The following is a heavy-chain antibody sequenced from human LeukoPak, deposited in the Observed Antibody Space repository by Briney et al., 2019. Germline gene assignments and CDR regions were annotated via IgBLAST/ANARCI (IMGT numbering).Heavy chain of an antibody. Sequence: GGPLRLSCAVSGFTFCTYWMLCVREARGKGLVWVSRINSSGSTTAYADSVTGRYTISRDNAKNTLYLQMKGLSGADTAVYYCARVTYYYSSGSLAVYYFDHWGQGTLVTVSS. CDR3: ARVTYYYSSGSLAVYYFDH. V-gene: IGHV3-74*03. D-gene: IGHD3-10*01. CDR1: GFTFCTYW. CDR2: INSSGSTT. J-gene: IGHJ4*02.